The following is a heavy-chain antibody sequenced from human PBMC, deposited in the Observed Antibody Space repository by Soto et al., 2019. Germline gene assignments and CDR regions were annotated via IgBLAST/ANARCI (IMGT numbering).Heavy chain of an antibody. V-gene: IGHV3-30-3*01. CDR3: ARDGLPEWAEGYFDL. J-gene: IGHJ2*01. Sequence: QVQLVESGGGVVQPGRSLRLSCAASGFTFSSYAMHWVRQAPGKGLEWVAVISYDGSNKYYADSVKGRFTISRDSSKNTLYLQMNSLRAEDTAVYYCARDGLPEWAEGYFDLWGRGTLVTVSS. D-gene: IGHD2-15*01. CDR1: GFTFSSYA. CDR2: ISYDGSNK.